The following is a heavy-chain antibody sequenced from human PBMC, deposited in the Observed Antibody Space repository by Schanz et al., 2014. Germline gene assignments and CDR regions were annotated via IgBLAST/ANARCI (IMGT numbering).Heavy chain of an antibody. Sequence: QVQLVESGGGVVQPGGSLRLSCAASGFTFSSYAMSWVRQAPGKGLEWVAVMWYDENNKYYADSVKGRFTMSRDNSKNTLYLQMNSLRAEDTAVYYCARANCRRKINFDYWGRGTLVTVSS. D-gene: IGHD2-21*01. V-gene: IGHV3-33*08. J-gene: IGHJ4*02. CDR2: MWYDENNK. CDR1: GFTFSSYA. CDR3: ARANCRRKINFDY.